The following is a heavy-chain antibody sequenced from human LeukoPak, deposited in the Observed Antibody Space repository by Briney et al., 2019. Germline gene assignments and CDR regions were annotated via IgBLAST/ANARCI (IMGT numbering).Heavy chain of an antibody. CDR2: ISAYNGNT. CDR1: GYTFTSYG. Sequence: ASVKVSCKASGYTFTSYGICWVRQAPGQGLKWMGWISAYNGNTNYAQKLQGRVTMTTDTSTSTAYMELRSLRSDDTAVYYCARSTMIVVAPRYFDLWGRGTLVTVSS. J-gene: IGHJ2*01. V-gene: IGHV1-18*01. CDR3: ARSTMIVVAPRYFDL. D-gene: IGHD3-22*01.